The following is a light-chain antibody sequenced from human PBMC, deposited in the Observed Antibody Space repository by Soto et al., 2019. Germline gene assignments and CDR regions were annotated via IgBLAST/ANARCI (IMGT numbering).Light chain of an antibody. CDR3: QQYYSTPFT. V-gene: IGKV4-1*01. J-gene: IGKJ3*01. CDR2: WAS. CDR1: QSVLYSSNNKNY. Sequence: DIVMTQSPDSLAVSLGERATINCKSSQSVLYSSNNKNYLAWYQQKPGQPPKLLIYWASTRESGVPDRFSGSGSGTDFTRTISSLQAEDVAGYYCQQYYSTPFTFGPGTKVDIK.